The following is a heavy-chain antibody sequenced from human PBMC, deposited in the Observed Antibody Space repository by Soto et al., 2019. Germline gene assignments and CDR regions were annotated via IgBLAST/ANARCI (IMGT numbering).Heavy chain of an antibody. V-gene: IGHV1-69*01. CDR1: GGTFSRDA. Sequence: QVQLVQSGSEVKMPGSSVRVSCKTSGGTFSRDAINWVRQAPGQGLAWMGGIIPLFGTTNYAQKFKGRVTISADESTSAAYMELSSLTSEDAAVYYCARAAIHGSSWYFWFHPWGQGTLVTVSS. D-gene: IGHD6-13*01. CDR3: ARAAIHGSSWYFWFHP. J-gene: IGHJ5*02. CDR2: IIPLFGTT.